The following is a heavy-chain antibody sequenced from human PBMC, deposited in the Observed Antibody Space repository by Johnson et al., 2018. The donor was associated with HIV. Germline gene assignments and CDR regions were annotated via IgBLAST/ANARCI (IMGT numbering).Heavy chain of an antibody. CDR1: GFSVSNSY. J-gene: IGHJ3*02. CDR3: ARMTTTVSHHDGFDI. CDR2: VYSAGST. Sequence: MMLVESGGGSVQPGGSLRLSCAASGFSVSNSYMSWVRQAPGKGLEWVSLVYSAGSTYYSDSVKDRFTISRDISKNTIDLQMNRLRAEDTAVYYCARMTTTVSHHDGFDIWGQGTMVTVSS. D-gene: IGHD4-17*01. V-gene: IGHV3-66*01.